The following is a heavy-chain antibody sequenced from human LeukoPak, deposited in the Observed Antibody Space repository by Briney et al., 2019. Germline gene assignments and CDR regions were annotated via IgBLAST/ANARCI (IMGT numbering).Heavy chain of an antibody. CDR1: GGSISSSSYY. Sequence: SSKTLSLTCTVSGGSISSSSYYWGWIRQPPGKGLEWIGSIYYSGSTYYNPSLKSRVTISVDTSKNQFSLKLSSVTAADTAVYYCARQRRGGYSFHFDYWGQGTLVTVSS. D-gene: IGHD4-11*01. CDR2: IYYSGST. CDR3: ARQRRGGYSFHFDY. V-gene: IGHV4-39*01. J-gene: IGHJ4*02.